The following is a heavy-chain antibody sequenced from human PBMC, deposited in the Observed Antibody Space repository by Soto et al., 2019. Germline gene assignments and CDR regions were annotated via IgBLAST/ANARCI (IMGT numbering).Heavy chain of an antibody. CDR3: AKDPPYGDYGGVFDI. V-gene: IGHV3-23*01. D-gene: IGHD4-17*01. Sequence: GGSLRLSCAASGFPFSSYAMTWVRQTPGQGLQWVSSISGSGGSTYYADSVKGRFTISRDNSKNTLYLQMNSLRAEDTAVYYCAKDPPYGDYGGVFDIWGQGTMVTVSS. J-gene: IGHJ3*02. CDR1: GFPFSSYA. CDR2: ISGSGGST.